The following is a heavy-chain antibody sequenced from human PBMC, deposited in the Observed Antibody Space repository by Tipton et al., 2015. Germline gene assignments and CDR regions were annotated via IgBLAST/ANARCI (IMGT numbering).Heavy chain of an antibody. D-gene: IGHD5-24*01. CDR3: GKDDGYNYGGTIEH. V-gene: IGHV3-9*01. CDR1: GLNFDDYA. CDR2: ISWNSISI. Sequence: SLRLSCVASGLNFDDYAMYWVRQPPGKGLEWVSGISWNSISIGYADSVKGRFTISRDNVKKSLYLEMNSLRADDTALYYCGKDDGYNYGGTIEHWGQGTLVTVSS. J-gene: IGHJ4*02.